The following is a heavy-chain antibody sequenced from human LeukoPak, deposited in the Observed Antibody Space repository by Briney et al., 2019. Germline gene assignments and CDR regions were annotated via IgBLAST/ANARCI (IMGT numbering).Heavy chain of an antibody. CDR2: IYYSGST. CDR3: ARGTYIVGLPDAFDI. J-gene: IGHJ3*02. V-gene: IGHV4-39*01. Sequence: PSETLSLTCTVSGGSIISSSYYWGWIRQPPGKGLEWIGSIYYSGSTYYNPSLKSRVTISVDTSKNQFSLKLSSVTAADTAVYYCARGTYIVGLPDAFDIWGQGTMVTVSS. CDR1: GGSIISSSYY. D-gene: IGHD1-26*01.